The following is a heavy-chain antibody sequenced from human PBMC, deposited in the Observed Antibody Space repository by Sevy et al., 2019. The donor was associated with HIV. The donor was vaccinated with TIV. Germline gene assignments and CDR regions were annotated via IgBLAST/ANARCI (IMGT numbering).Heavy chain of an antibody. D-gene: IGHD3-16*01. V-gene: IGHV1-24*01. J-gene: IGHJ5*02. Sequence: ASVKVSCKVSGYTLTELSMHWVRQAPGKGLEWMGGFDPEDGETIYAQKFQGRVTMTEDKSTDTAYMELSSLGSEDTAVYYCATDPGDRWFDPWGQGTLVTVPS. CDR2: FDPEDGET. CDR3: ATDPGDRWFDP. CDR1: GYTLTELS.